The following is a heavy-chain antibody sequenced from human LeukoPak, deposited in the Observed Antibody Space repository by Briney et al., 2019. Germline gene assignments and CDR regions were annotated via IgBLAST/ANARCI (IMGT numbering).Heavy chain of an antibody. CDR3: AKDRPVAGFGNYYYYGMDV. CDR1: GFTFSSYS. D-gene: IGHD6-19*01. J-gene: IGHJ6*02. Sequence: GGSLRLSCAASGFTFSSYSMNWVRQAPGKGLEWISYITSSSSTINYADSVKGRFTISRDNAKNSLYLQMNSLRDEDTAVYYCAKDRPVAGFGNYYYYGMDVWGQGTTVTVSS. CDR2: ITSSSSTI. V-gene: IGHV3-48*02.